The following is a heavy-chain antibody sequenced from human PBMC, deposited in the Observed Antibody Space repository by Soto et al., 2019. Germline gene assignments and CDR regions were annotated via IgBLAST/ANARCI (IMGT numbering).Heavy chain of an antibody. J-gene: IGHJ6*03. V-gene: IGHV4-59*08. D-gene: IGHD5-12*01. Sequence: SETLSLTCTVSGGSISSDYWTWVRQPPGQGLEWIGQIYFSGTTNYNPSLKSRVTISVDTSKNQLSLRLSSVTAADTAVYYCARQNVEVATITGRYYYHYHMDVWGKGTTVTVSS. CDR3: ARQNVEVATITGRYYYHYHMDV. CDR2: IYFSGTT. CDR1: GGSISSDY.